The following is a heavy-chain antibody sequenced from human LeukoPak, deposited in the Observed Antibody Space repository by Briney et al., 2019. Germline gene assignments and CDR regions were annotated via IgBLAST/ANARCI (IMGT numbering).Heavy chain of an antibody. CDR3: ARVYDSSGYSFDY. D-gene: IGHD3-22*01. Sequence: PGGSLRLSCAASGFTVSSNYMSWVRQAPGKGLEWVSVIYSGGSTYYADSVKGRFTISRDNSKNTLYLQMNSLRAEDTAVYYCARVYDSSGYSFDYWGQGTLVTVSS. CDR1: GFTVSSNY. CDR2: IYSGGST. V-gene: IGHV3-53*01. J-gene: IGHJ4*02.